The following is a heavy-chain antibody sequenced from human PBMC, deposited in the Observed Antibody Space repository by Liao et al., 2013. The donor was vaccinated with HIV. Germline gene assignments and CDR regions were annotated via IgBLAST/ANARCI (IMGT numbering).Heavy chain of an antibody. CDR3: ARDLGMGAFDI. CDR1: GGSISSGSYY. CDR2: IYISGST. Sequence: QVQLQESGPGLVKPSQTLSLTCTVLGGSISSGSYYWSWIRQPAGKGLEWIGRIYISGSTNYNPSLKSRVTISVDTSKNQFSVKLTSVTAADTAVYYCARDLGMGAFDIWGQGTMVTVSS. D-gene: IGHD7-27*01. J-gene: IGHJ3*02. V-gene: IGHV4-61*02.